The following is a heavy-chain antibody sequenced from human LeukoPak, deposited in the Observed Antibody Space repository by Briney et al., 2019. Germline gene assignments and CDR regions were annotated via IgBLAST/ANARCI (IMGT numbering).Heavy chain of an antibody. CDR3: AKTGPPTGYFAYYGMDV. D-gene: IGHD6-25*01. J-gene: IGHJ6*02. Sequence: GGSLRLSCAASGFTFSSYGMHWLRQAKGQGLEWVAVISYDGSIKKYAGSVKGRLTISRDKAKNTLYLQMDSLRPQDTAVYYCAKTGPPTGYFAYYGMDVWGQGTTITVSS. CDR2: ISYDGSIK. V-gene: IGHV3-30*18. CDR1: GFTFSSYG.